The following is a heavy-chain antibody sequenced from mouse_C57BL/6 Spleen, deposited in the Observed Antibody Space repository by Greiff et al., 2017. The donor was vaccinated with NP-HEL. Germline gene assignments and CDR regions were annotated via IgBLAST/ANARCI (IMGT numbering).Heavy chain of an antibody. D-gene: IGHD2-5*01. Sequence: EVQRVESGGGLVKPGGSLKLSCAASGFTFSSYAMSWVRQTPEKRLEWVATISDGGSYTYYPDNVKGRFTISRDNAKNNLYLQMSHLKSEDTAMYYCARDGDYSNYYAMDYWGQGTSVTVSS. V-gene: IGHV5-4*01. CDR2: ISDGGSYT. CDR1: GFTFSSYA. J-gene: IGHJ4*01. CDR3: ARDGDYSNYYAMDY.